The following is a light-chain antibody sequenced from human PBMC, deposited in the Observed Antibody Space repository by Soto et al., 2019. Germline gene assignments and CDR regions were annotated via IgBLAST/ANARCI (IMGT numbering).Light chain of an antibody. Sequence: DIQMTQSPSSLSASVGDRVTITCRASQTISSWLAWYQQKPGKAPKLLIYKASTLKSGVPSRFSGSGSGTEFTLTISSLQSVDFAVYSCQQYNNWPWTFGHGTKVDIK. CDR1: QTISSW. V-gene: IGKV1-5*03. CDR2: KAS. CDR3: QQYNNWPWT. J-gene: IGKJ1*01.